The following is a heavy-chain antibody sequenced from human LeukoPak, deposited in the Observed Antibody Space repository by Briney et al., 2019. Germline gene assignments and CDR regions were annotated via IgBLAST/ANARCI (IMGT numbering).Heavy chain of an antibody. J-gene: IGHJ6*02. CDR3: ARGWGVRQYYYYGMDV. Sequence: PSETLSLTCTVSGGSISSYYWSWIRQPPGEGLEWIGYIYYSGSTNYNPSLKSRVTISVDTSKNQFSLKLSSVTAADTAVYYCARGWGVRQYYYYGMDVWGQGTTVTVSS. CDR1: GGSISSYY. CDR2: IYYSGST. D-gene: IGHD3-10*01. V-gene: IGHV4-59*08.